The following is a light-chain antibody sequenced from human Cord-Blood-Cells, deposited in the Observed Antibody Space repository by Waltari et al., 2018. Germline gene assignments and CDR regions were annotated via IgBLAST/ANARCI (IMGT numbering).Light chain of an antibody. CDR2: EVS. J-gene: IGLJ1*01. V-gene: IGLV2-8*01. Sequence: QSALTQPPSASGSPGQSVTISCPGTSSDVGGYNYVSWYQQHPGKAPKLMIYEVSKRPSGVTDRFSGSKSGNTASLTVSGLQAEDEADYYCSSYAGSNNFVFGTGTKVTVL. CDR3: SSYAGSNNFV. CDR1: SSDVGGYNY.